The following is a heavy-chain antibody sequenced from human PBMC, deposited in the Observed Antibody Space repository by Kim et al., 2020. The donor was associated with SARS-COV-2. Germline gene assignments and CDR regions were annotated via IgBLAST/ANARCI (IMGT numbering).Heavy chain of an antibody. V-gene: IGHV3-48*03. D-gene: IGHD4-17*01. Sequence: GGSLRLSCAASGFTFSSYEMNWVRQAPGKGLEWVSYIDLRGSTIYYTDSVKGRFTISRDNAKNSLYLQMNSLRAEDTAIYYCARDDYGGKSFVYALDIWGEGQLTASLQ. CDR2: IDLRGSTI. CDR3: ARDDYGGKSFVYALDI. CDR1: GFTFSSYE. J-gene: IGHJ3*02.